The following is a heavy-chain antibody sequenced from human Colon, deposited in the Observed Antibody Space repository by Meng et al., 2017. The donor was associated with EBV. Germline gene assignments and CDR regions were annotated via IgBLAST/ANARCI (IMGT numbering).Heavy chain of an antibody. CDR3: ARHFISWFDP. J-gene: IGHJ5*02. V-gene: IGHV4-59*08. CDR2: FYYSGST. Sequence: QVPLQRSAHGLVNRADGLSLTCAVTGGCICHYYWSCMRQRPGNGLDWLAYFYYSGSTNYTPSLESRVTLSLDTSKTQFSLNLSSVTGADTAVYYSARHFISWFDPWGQGTLVTVSS. CDR1: GGCICHYY.